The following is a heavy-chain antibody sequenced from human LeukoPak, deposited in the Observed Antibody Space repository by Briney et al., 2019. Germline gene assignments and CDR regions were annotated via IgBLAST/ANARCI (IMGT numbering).Heavy chain of an antibody. D-gene: IGHD1-20*01. V-gene: IGHV4-34*01. J-gene: IGHJ4*02. CDR3: AGGDNWNVRI. Sequence: SETLSLTCAVYGGSFSGYYWSWIRQPPGKGLEWIGEINHSGSTYYNPSLKSRVTISVDTSKNQFSLKLSSVTAADTAVYYCAGGDNWNVRIWGQGTLVTVSS. CDR1: GGSFSGYY. CDR2: INHSGST.